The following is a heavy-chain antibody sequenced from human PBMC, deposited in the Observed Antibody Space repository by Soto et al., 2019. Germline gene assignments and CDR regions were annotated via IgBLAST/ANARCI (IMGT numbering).Heavy chain of an antibody. D-gene: IGHD5-12*01. Sequence: GGSLRLSCAASGFTFSSYGMHWVRQAPGKGLEWVAVISYDGSNKYYADSVKGRFTISRDNSKNTLYLQMNSLRAEDTAVYYCAKGYIVATIGAFDIWGQGTMVTVSS. V-gene: IGHV3-30*18. CDR2: ISYDGSNK. CDR3: AKGYIVATIGAFDI. CDR1: GFTFSSYG. J-gene: IGHJ3*02.